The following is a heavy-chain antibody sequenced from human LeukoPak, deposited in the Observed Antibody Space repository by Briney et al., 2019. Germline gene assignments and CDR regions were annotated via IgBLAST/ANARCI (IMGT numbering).Heavy chain of an antibody. Sequence: PGGSLRLSCAAPGFTFSSYSMKWVRQAPGKGLEWVSYISSSSKSIYYADSVKGRSTISRGNAKNSLYLQMNSLRDEDTAVYYCARDQSDYYGSGSYSEGSHWCQGTLVTVSS. CDR1: GFTFSSYS. CDR3: ARDQSDYYGSGSYSEGSH. D-gene: IGHD3-10*01. J-gene: IGHJ4*02. CDR2: ISSSSKSI. V-gene: IGHV3-48*02.